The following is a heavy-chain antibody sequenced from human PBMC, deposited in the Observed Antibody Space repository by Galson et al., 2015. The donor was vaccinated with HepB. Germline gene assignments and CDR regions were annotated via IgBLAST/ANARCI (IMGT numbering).Heavy chain of an antibody. CDR2: INSIGDCT. CDR3: VKALTRSYFDY. J-gene: IGHJ4*02. Sequence: SLRLSCAASGFTFSNYAMHWVRQAPGKGPEYVSAINSIGDCTYYADSVKGRFTISRDNSKNTLYLQMSSLRAEDTAVYYCVKALTRSYFDYWGQGTLVTVSS. V-gene: IGHV3-64D*06. CDR1: GFTFSNYA. D-gene: IGHD4-23*01.